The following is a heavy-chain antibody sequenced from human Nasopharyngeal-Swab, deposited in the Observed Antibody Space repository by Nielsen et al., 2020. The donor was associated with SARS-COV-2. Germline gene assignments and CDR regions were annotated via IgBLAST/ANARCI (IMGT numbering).Heavy chain of an antibody. J-gene: IGHJ4*02. CDR2: TYYRFKWYN. CDR3: ARVGPRHYDFWSGYSFDY. D-gene: IGHD3-3*01. V-gene: IGHV6-1*01. Sequence: SQTLSLTCALSGDSVSSNSAAWNWIRQSPSRGIEWLGRTYYRFKWYNDYAVSVKSRITINPDTSKNQFSLQLNSVTPEDTAVYYCARVGPRHYDFWSGYSFDYWGQGTLVTVSS. CDR1: GDSVSSNSAA.